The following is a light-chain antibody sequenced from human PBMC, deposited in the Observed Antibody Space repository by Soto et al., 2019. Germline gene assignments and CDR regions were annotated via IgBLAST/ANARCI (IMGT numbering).Light chain of an antibody. CDR1: QSVSSY. V-gene: IGKV3-11*01. J-gene: IGKJ4*01. Sequence: EIVLTQSPATLSLSPGERATLSCRASQSVSSYLAWYQQKPGQAPRLLIYDASNRATGIPVRFSGSGSATDFTLTISSLEPEDFAVYYCQQRSNWPLTFGGGTKVEIK. CDR3: QQRSNWPLT. CDR2: DAS.